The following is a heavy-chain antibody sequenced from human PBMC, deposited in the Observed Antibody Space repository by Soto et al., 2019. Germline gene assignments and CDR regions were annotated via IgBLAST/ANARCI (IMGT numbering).Heavy chain of an antibody. D-gene: IGHD1-1*01. CDR3: ARGTTDSGKKWFDS. CDR2: MFSSGST. V-gene: IGHV4-4*07. CDR1: GGSMSSYD. Sequence: PSETLSLTCTVSGGSMSSYDCSWIRQPAGKGLQWIGRMFSSGSTNYNPSLKSRVTMSLDTSKNQFSLYLRSVTAADTAVYYCARGTTDSGKKWFDSWGQGTPVTVSS. J-gene: IGHJ5*01.